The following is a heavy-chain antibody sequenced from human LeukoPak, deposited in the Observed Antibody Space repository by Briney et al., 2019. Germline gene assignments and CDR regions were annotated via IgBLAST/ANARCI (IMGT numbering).Heavy chain of an antibody. V-gene: IGHV4-59*01. D-gene: IGHD1-26*01. Sequence: SETLSLTCTVSGGSISSYYWSWIRQPPGKGLEWIGYIYYSGSTNYNPSLKSRVTISVDTSKNQFSLKLSSVTAADTAAYYCAREGDAGAWLDYWGQGTLVTVSS. CDR1: GGSISSYY. CDR2: IYYSGST. J-gene: IGHJ4*02. CDR3: AREGDAGAWLDY.